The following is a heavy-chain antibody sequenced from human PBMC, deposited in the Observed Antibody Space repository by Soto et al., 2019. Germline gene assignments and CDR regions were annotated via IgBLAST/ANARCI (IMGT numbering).Heavy chain of an antibody. D-gene: IGHD2-15*01. J-gene: IGHJ2*01. V-gene: IGHV4-39*01. CDR1: GGSISSSSYD. Sequence: SETLSLSCTVSGGSISSSSYDWGWIRQPPGKGLEWIGSIYYSGSTYYNPSLKSRVTISVDTSKNQFSLKLSSVTAADTAVYYCARRVNCSGGSCYSWWYFDLWGRGTLVTVSS. CDR2: IYYSGST. CDR3: ARRVNCSGGSCYSWWYFDL.